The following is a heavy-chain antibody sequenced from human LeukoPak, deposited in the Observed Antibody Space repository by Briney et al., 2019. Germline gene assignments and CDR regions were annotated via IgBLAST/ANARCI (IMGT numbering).Heavy chain of an antibody. D-gene: IGHD3-22*01. J-gene: IGHJ4*02. CDR3: AREAGSGWDYYFDY. Sequence: GGSLRLSCAVSGFTFTNHAMSWVRQAPGKGLEWVSGISDSGDSTYYADSVKGRFTISRDNSKNTLYLQMNSLRAEDTAVYYCAREAGSGWDYYFDYWGQGTLVTVSS. CDR2: ISDSGDST. V-gene: IGHV3-23*01. CDR1: GFTFTNHA.